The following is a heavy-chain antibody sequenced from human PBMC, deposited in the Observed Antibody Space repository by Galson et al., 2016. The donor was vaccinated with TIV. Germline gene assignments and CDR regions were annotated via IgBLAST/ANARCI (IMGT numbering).Heavy chain of an antibody. Sequence: SLRLSCAASGLSVNSNYMSWVRQAPGKGLEWVSIISSGGSTNYVDSVKGRFTISRDYSKNTLFLQMNSLRAEDSAVYYCARDRRHCGNECYLYYYYGMDVWGPGTTVTVSS. V-gene: IGHV3-66*02. J-gene: IGHJ6*02. D-gene: IGHD2-21*01. CDR1: GLSVNSNY. CDR2: ISSGGST. CDR3: ARDRRHCGNECYLYYYYGMDV.